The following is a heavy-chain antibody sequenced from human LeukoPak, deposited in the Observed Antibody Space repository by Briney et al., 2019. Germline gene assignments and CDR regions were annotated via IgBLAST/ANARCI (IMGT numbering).Heavy chain of an antibody. CDR2: ISGSGFYT. Sequence: GGSLRLSCAASGFTFSSYAMSWVRQAPGKGLEWVSAISGSGFYTHYADSVKGRFTVSRDNSKNTLYLQMDGLTAEDSAIYYCTKDRGPDYSPLGSATHFYWGQGALVSVSS. CDR3: TKDRGPDYSPLGSATHFY. V-gene: IGHV3-23*01. D-gene: IGHD4-11*01. CDR1: GFTFSSYA. J-gene: IGHJ4*02.